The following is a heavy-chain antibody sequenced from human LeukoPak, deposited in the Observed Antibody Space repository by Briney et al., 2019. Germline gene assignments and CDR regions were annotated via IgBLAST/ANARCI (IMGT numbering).Heavy chain of an antibody. Sequence: ASVKVSCKPSGDTFTANYLHWVRQAPGQGLEWLGWINLNTGYTKYAQKFQGRVTMPRDTSPSSAFMELSRLRSDDTAVYFCAEDVGRTGTNCFDPWGQGTLVTVSS. J-gene: IGHJ5*02. CDR1: GDTFTANY. CDR2: INLNTGYT. CDR3: AEDVGRTGTNCFDP. D-gene: IGHD1-1*01. V-gene: IGHV1-2*02.